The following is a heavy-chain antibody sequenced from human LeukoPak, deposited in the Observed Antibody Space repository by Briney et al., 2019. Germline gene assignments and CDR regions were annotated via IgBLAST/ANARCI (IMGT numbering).Heavy chain of an antibody. CDR1: GDTLSELA. D-gene: IGHD5/OR15-5a*01. V-gene: IGHV1-24*01. J-gene: IGHJ4*02. Sequence: VSVKVSCKFSGDTLSELAMHWVRQAPGKGLEWMGGFDPEDGETIYAQKFQGRFTMTEDTSTDTAYMELRSLRSDDTAVYYCAAGGVYSLLDHWGQGTQVTVSS. CDR3: AAGGVYSLLDH. CDR2: FDPEDGET.